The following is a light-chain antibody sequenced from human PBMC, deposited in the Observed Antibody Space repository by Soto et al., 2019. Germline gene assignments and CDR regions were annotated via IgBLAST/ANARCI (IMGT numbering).Light chain of an antibody. CDR2: KAS. J-gene: IGKJ1*01. CDR1: QSISSW. V-gene: IGKV1-5*03. CDR3: QQYHSYWT. Sequence: DIQMTQSPSTLSASVGDRVTITFRASQSISSWLAWYQQKPGKATKLLIYKASTLESGVPQRFSGSGSGTEFTLTISSLQTDDFSTYYCQQYHSYWTFGQGTKVDIK.